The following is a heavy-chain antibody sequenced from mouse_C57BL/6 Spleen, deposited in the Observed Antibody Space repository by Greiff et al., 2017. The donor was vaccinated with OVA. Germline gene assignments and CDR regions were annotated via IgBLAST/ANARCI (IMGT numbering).Heavy chain of an antibody. CDR2: IDPSDSYT. CDR1: GYTFTSYW. J-gene: IGHJ2*01. CDR3: ARGSTTVVGGY. V-gene: IGHV1-69*01. D-gene: IGHD1-1*01. Sequence: QVQLQQPGAELVMPGASVKLSCKASGYTFTSYWMHWVKQRPGQGLEWIGEIDPSDSYTNYNQKFKGKSTLTVDKSSSTAYMQLSSLTSEDAAVYYCARGSTTVVGGYWGQGTTLTVSS.